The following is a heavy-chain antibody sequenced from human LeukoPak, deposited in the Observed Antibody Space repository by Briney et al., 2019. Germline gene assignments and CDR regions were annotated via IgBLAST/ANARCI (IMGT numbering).Heavy chain of an antibody. V-gene: IGHV1-69*04. Sequence: SVKVSCKASGGTFSSYAISWVRQAPGQGLEWMGRIIPILGIANYAQKFQGRVTITADKSTSTAYMELSSMRSEDTAVYYCARAIGGFDYWGQGTLVTVSS. D-gene: IGHD3-3*01. CDR2: IIPILGIA. CDR3: ARAIGGFDY. CDR1: GGTFSSYA. J-gene: IGHJ4*02.